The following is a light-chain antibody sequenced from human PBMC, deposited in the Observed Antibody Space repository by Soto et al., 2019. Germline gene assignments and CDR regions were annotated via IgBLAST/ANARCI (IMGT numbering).Light chain of an antibody. CDR1: QSVLYISNNKNY. CDR2: WAS. J-gene: IGKJ4*01. V-gene: IGKV4-1*01. CDR3: QQYYSNFT. Sequence: DIVMTQSPDSLAVSLGERATINCKSSQSVLYISNNKNYLAWIQQKPGQPPKLLIYWASTRESGVPDRFSGSGSGTDFTLTISSLQAEDVPVYYCQQYYSNFTLGGGTKVEI.